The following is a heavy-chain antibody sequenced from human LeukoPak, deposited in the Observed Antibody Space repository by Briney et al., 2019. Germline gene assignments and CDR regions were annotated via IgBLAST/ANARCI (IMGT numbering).Heavy chain of an antibody. J-gene: IGHJ4*02. CDR1: GGSISSYY. D-gene: IGHD6-6*01. CDR2: INHSGST. CDR3: ARMRGIAARRSDLDY. V-gene: IGHV4-34*01. Sequence: SETLSLTCTVSGGSISSYYWSWIRQPAGKGLEWIGEINHSGSTNYNPSLKSRVTISVDTSKNQFSLKLSSVTAADTAVYYCARMRGIAARRSDLDYWGQGTLVTVSS.